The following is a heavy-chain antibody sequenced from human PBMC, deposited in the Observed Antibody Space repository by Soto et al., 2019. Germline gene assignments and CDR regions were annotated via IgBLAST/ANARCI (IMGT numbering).Heavy chain of an antibody. CDR1: GFPFSSFS. D-gene: IGHD3-10*01. CDR3: ARVTAGSGSYQIDL. J-gene: IGHJ4*02. Sequence: QLVESGGGLVKPGGSLRLSCVASGFPFSSFSLNWIRQAPGKGLEWVSSIGRVSTYIYYADSVRGRFTVSRDNAKNSVYLQMTGLAAEDSGIYYGARVTAGSGSYQIDLWGQGTLVTVSS. V-gene: IGHV3-21*02. CDR2: IGRVSTYI.